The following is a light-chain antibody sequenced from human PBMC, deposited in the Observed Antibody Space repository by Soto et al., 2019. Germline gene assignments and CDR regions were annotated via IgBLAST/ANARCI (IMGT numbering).Light chain of an antibody. CDR3: QQYNAYPLT. J-gene: IGKJ4*01. CDR2: KAF. V-gene: IGKV1-5*03. CDR1: QNINSW. Sequence: DIQMTQSPSTLPASVGDRVSITCRASQNINSWLAWYRQKPGKAPKLLIYKAFRLESGVPLRFSGSESGTEFTLTISNLQPDDFATYYCQQYNAYPLTFGGGTKVEIK.